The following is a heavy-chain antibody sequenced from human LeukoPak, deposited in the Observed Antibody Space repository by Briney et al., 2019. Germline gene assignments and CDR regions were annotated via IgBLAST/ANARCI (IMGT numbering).Heavy chain of an antibody. CDR3: ARSGEAGTFDY. Sequence: GGSLRLSCAVFGFTVNNNYMNWVRQAPGKGLEWASVIYSGGTTYYADSVKGRFTISRDNSKNTLHLQMNSLRDEDTAVYYCARSGEAGTFDYWGQGTLVTVSS. D-gene: IGHD6-13*01. CDR2: IYSGGTT. CDR1: GFTVNNNY. J-gene: IGHJ4*02. V-gene: IGHV3-66*01.